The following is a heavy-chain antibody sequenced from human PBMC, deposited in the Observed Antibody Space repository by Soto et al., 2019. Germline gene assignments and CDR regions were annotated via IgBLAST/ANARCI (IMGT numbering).Heavy chain of an antibody. V-gene: IGHV4-59*01. J-gene: IGHJ3*02. CDR3: ARAYYDFWSGRGAFDI. CDR1: GGSISSYY. CDR2: IYYSGST. Sequence: SETLSLTCTVSGGSISSYYWSWIRQPPGKGLEWIGYIYYSGSTNYNPSLKSRVTISVDTSKNQFSLKLSSVTAADTAVYYCARAYYDFWSGRGAFDIWGQGTMVTVSS. D-gene: IGHD3-3*01.